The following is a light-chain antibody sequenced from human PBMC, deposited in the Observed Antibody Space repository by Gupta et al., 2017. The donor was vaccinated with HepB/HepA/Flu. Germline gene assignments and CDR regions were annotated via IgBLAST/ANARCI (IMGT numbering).Light chain of an antibody. CDR3: QSYDSNNHVV. CDR2: EDN. V-gene: IGLV6-57*03. Sequence: NFMLPQPPSVSASPWTTLTISCPRSVASLATYHLQWYRQRLGSAPTTMIYEDNQRPAGVTDRCSGSIDSASNSSLTISGLKTEDEADYYCQSYDSNNHVVFGGGTKLTVL. J-gene: IGLJ2*01. CDR1: VASLATYH.